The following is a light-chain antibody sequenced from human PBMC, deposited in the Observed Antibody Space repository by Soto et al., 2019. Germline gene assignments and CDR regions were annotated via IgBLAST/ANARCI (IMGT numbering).Light chain of an antibody. J-gene: IGKJ2*01. CDR3: QQYNSYPYT. CDR2: KAS. Sequence: DIQMTQSPSTLSASVGDRVTITCRASQSISSRLAWYQQKPGKAPKLLIYKASSLESGVPSRFSGSGSGTEFTLTISSLQPDDLATYYCQQYNSYPYTFGQGTKLEIK. CDR1: QSISSR. V-gene: IGKV1-5*03.